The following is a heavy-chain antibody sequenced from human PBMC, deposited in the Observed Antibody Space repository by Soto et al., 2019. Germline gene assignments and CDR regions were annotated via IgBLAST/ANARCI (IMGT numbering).Heavy chain of an antibody. D-gene: IGHD6-6*01. J-gene: IGHJ3*02. V-gene: IGHV1-46*03. CDR1: GYTFTSYY. CDR2: INPSGGST. Sequence: ASVKVSCKASGYTFTSYYMHWVRQAPGQGLEWMGVINPSGGSTSYAQKFQGRVTMTRDTSTSTVYMELSSLRSEDTAVYYCAREARLDAFDIWGQGTMVTVSS. CDR3: AREARLDAFDI.